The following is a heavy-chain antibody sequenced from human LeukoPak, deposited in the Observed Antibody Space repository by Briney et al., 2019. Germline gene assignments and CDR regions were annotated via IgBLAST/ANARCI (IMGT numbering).Heavy chain of an antibody. CDR3: TILYGDYAEDY. V-gene: IGHV3-15*01. Sequence: GGSLRLSCAASGFTFSNAWMSWVRQAPGKGLEWVGRIKSKTDGGTTDYAAPVKGRFTISRDDSKNTLYLQMNSLKTEDTAVYYCTILYGDYAEDYWGQGPLVTVSS. CDR1: GFTFSNAW. CDR2: IKSKTDGGTT. J-gene: IGHJ4*02. D-gene: IGHD4-17*01.